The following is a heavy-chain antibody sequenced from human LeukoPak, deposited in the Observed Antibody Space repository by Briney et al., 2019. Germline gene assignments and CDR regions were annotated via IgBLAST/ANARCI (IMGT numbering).Heavy chain of an antibody. CDR3: ARGGVVTAMNY. D-gene: IGHD2-21*02. J-gene: IGHJ4*02. Sequence: GGSLRLSCAASGXTFSSYWMHWVRQAPGKGLVWVSRINSDGSSTSYAGYVKGRFTISRDNAKNTLYLQMNSLRAEDTAVYYCARGGVVTAMNYWGQGTLVTVSS. CDR1: GXTFSSYW. V-gene: IGHV3-74*01. CDR2: INSDGSST.